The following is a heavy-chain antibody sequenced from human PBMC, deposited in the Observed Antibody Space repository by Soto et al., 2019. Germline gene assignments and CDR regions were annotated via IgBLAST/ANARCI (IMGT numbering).Heavy chain of an antibody. Sequence: SETLSLTCAVSGGSFRGYFWSWIRQSPDKGLEWIGEINDSGSTYYNPSFKSRLTISVDTSKSQISLTLTSVTAEDSVVYYCQGGDFWGQGTRVTVSS. CDR2: INDSGST. D-gene: IGHD3-16*01. CDR3: QGGDF. J-gene: IGHJ4*02. V-gene: IGHV4-34*01. CDR1: GGSFRGYF.